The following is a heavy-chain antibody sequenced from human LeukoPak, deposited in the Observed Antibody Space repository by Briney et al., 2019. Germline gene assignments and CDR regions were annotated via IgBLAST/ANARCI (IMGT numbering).Heavy chain of an antibody. V-gene: IGHV3-23*01. Sequence: GRSLRLSCAASGFTFDDYAMHWVRQAPGKGLEWVSAISGSGGSTYYADSVKGRFTISRDNSKNTLYLQMNSLRAEDTAVYYCAKDSLTMVRPPRPIDYWGQGTLVTVSS. CDR2: ISGSGGST. J-gene: IGHJ4*02. D-gene: IGHD3-10*01. CDR1: GFTFDDYA. CDR3: AKDSLTMVRPPRPIDY.